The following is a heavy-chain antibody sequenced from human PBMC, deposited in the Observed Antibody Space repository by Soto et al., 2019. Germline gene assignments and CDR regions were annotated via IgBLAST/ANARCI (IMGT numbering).Heavy chain of an antibody. CDR3: ARAYGYYFDY. CDR2: SYYNGST. CDR1: GGSISSYY. Sequence: QVQLQESGPGLVKPSETLSLTCTVSGGSISSYYWSWIRQPPGKGLEWIGYSYYNGSTNSNPSLKSRVTRSVDTSKNQFSLKLSSVTAADTAVYYCARAYGYYFDYWGQGTLVIVSS. V-gene: IGHV4-59*01. J-gene: IGHJ4*02. D-gene: IGHD4-17*01.